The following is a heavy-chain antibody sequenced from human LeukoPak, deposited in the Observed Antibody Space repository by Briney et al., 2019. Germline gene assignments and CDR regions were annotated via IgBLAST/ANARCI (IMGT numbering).Heavy chain of an antibody. J-gene: IGHJ4*02. CDR3: ARDFGATVTTSDY. CDR2: INHSGST. V-gene: IGHV4-34*01. CDR1: DGSFSSYY. Sequence: ETLSLTCGVYDGSFSSYYWSWIRQPPGKGLEWIGEINHSGSTNYNPSLKSRLTISVDTSKNQFSLKLSSVTAADTAVYYCARDFGATVTTSDYWGQGTLVTVSS. D-gene: IGHD4-17*01.